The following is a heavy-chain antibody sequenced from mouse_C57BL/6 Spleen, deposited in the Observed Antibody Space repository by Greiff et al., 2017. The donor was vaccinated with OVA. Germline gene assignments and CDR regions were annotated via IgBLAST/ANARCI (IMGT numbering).Heavy chain of an antibody. J-gene: IGHJ3*01. Sequence: VQLQQSGPELVKPGASVKISCKASGYTFTDYYMNWVKQSHGKSLEWIGDINPNNGGTSYNQKFKGKATLTVDKSSSTAYMELRSLTSEDSAVYYCARGSLYYYGSSRFAYWGQGTLVTVSA. V-gene: IGHV1-26*01. D-gene: IGHD1-1*01. CDR1: GYTFTDYY. CDR2: INPNNGGT. CDR3: ARGSLYYYGSSRFAY.